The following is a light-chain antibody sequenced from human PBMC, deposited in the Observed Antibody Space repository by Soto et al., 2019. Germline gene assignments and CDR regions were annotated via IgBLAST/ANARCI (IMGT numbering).Light chain of an antibody. V-gene: IGKV2-28*01. Sequence: DSVMTQFPLSLSVTPGEPASISCRSSQSLLHSNGYNYVDWYVQKPGQSPQLLIYLGSNRASGVPDRFSGSGSGTDFTLKISRVEAADVGVYYCMQALQIRVEFGQGTKVEIK. CDR1: QSLLHSNGYNY. J-gene: IGKJ1*01. CDR3: MQALQIRVE. CDR2: LGS.